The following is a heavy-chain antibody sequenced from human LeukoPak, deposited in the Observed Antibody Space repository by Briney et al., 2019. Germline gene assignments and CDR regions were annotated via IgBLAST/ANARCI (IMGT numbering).Heavy chain of an antibody. CDR1: GFTFSTSE. V-gene: IGHV3-48*03. Sequence: GGSLILSCAASGFTFSTSEMTWVRQAPGKGLEWIAYVASGGSPIYYGDSVRGRFIISRDNAKNSLFLQMTSLRAEDTALYYCVREDNFDALDIWGQGTMVTVSS. CDR2: VASGGSPI. D-gene: IGHD1-20*01. J-gene: IGHJ3*02. CDR3: VREDNFDALDI.